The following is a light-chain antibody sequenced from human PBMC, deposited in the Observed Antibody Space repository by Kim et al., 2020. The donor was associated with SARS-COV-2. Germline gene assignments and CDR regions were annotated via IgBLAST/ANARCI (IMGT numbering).Light chain of an antibody. CDR1: SLRSYY. Sequence: SSELTQDPAVSVALGQTVRITCQGDSLRSYYATWYQQKPGQAPVLVIYNKKDRPSGIPDRFSGSNSGNTASLTITGTQAEDEADYYCNSWDSSGDHLFGG. CDR2: NKK. V-gene: IGLV3-19*01. J-gene: IGLJ2*01. CDR3: NSWDSSGDHL.